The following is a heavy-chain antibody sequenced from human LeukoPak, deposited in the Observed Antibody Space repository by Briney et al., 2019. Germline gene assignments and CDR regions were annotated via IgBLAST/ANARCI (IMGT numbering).Heavy chain of an antibody. CDR3: VRDGSLDI. CDR2: INPNSGDT. D-gene: IGHD3-10*01. Sequence: ASVKVSCKASGYTFSDYYIHWVRQAPGQGLEWMGWINPNSGDTNYAQKFQGRVTMTRDTSISAAYMELSSLRSDDTAVYYCVRDGSLDIWGQGTMVTVSS. V-gene: IGHV1-2*02. J-gene: IGHJ3*02. CDR1: GYTFSDYY.